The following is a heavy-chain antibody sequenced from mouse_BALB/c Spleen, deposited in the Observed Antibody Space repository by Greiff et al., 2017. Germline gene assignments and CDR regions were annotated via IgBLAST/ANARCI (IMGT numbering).Heavy chain of an antibody. CDR3: ARHDTTVGYFDY. CDR2: ISSGGGST. Sequence: EVKLEESGGGLVKPGGSLKLSCAASGFAFSSYDMSWVRQTPEKRLEWVAYISSGGGSTYYPDTVKGRFTISRDNAKNTLYLQMSSLKSEDTAMYYCARHDTTVGYFDYWGQGTTLTVSS. CDR1: GFAFSSYD. J-gene: IGHJ2*01. V-gene: IGHV5-12-1*01. D-gene: IGHD1-1*01.